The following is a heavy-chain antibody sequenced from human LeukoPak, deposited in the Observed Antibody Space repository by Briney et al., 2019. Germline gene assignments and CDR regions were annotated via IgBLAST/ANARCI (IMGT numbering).Heavy chain of an antibody. CDR1: GYTLSSFG. CDR3: AKQLCSSSGCHGVLPGAEDY. J-gene: IGHJ4*02. Sequence: ASVKVSCKASGYTLSSFGLSWVRQAPGQGLEWMGWITYYQGNTNAAERFRGRLTMTSDTSTNTAYMELRGLTSDDTATYYCAKQLCSSSGCHGVLPGAEDYWGQGTLVTVSS. V-gene: IGHV1-18*01. D-gene: IGHD2-8*01. CDR2: ITYYQGNT.